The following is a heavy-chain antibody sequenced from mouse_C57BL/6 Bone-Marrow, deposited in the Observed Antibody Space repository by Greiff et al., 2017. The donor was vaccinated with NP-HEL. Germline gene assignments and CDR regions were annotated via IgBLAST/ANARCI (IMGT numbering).Heavy chain of an antibody. V-gene: IGHV8-8*01. CDR3: ARIEIGDGSSYSAWFAY. CDR1: GFSLSTFGMG. D-gene: IGHD1-1*01. J-gene: IGHJ3*01. Sequence: QVTLNVSGPGILQPSQTLSLSCSFSGFSLSTFGMGVGWIRQPSGKGLEWLAHIWWDDDKYYNPALKSRLTISKATSQNQVFRKIANVDTADTATYYCARIEIGDGSSYSAWFAYWGQGNLVTVSA. CDR2: IWWDDDK.